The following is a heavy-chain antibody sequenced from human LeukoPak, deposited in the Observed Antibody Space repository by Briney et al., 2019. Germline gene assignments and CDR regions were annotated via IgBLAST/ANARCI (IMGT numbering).Heavy chain of an antibody. CDR3: ARGATVTIVIFVFDY. Sequence: SETLSLTCTVSGYSISSAYYWAWIRQPPGKGPEWIGTIYHSGSTYYNPSLKSRVTISVDTSKNQFSLKLSSVTAADTAVYYCARGATVTIVIFVFDYWGQGTLVTVSS. CDR1: GYSISSAYY. V-gene: IGHV4-38-2*02. D-gene: IGHD4-17*01. J-gene: IGHJ4*02. CDR2: IYHSGST.